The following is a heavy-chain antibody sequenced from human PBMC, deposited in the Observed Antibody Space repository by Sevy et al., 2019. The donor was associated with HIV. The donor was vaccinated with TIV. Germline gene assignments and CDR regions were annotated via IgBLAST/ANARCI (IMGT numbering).Heavy chain of an antibody. CDR2: IYYSGST. CDR3: ARQRDYYDSSLGY. J-gene: IGHJ4*02. Sequence: SETLSLTCTVSCGSISSYYCSWIRQPPGEGLEWIGYIYYSGSTNYNPSLKSRVTISLDTSKNQFSLKLSSVTAADTAVYYCARQRDYYDSSLGYWGQGTLVTVSS. CDR1: CGSISSYY. D-gene: IGHD3-22*01. V-gene: IGHV4-59*01.